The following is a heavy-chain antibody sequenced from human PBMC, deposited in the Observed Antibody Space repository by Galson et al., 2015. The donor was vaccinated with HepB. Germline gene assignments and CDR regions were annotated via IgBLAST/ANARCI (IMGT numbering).Heavy chain of an antibody. D-gene: IGHD2-2*01. J-gene: IGHJ3*02. CDR1: GFTVSSNY. Sequence: SLRLSCAASGFTVSSNYMSWVRQAPGKGLEWVSVIYSGGSTYYADSVKGRFTISRDNSKNTLYLQMNSLRAEDTAVYYCARDSRGGYCSSTSCQYDAFDIWGQGTMVTVSS. CDR2: IYSGGST. CDR3: ARDSRGGYCSSTSCQYDAFDI. V-gene: IGHV3-66*01.